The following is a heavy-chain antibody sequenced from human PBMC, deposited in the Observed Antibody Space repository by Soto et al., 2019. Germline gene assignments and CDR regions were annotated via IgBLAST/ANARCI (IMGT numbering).Heavy chain of an antibody. V-gene: IGHV4-34*01. CDR1: GESFSGYY. CDR3: ARDGFCTSTTCRVGNWFDP. D-gene: IGHD2-2*01. CDR2: INHRGST. Sequence: QVQLQQWGAGLLKPSETLSLTCVVYGESFSGYYWSWIRQSPGKGLEWIGGINHRGSTKDNPSLEKQVTISVDTSKNQFSLKLPSVTAADTAMDYCARDGFCTSTTCRVGNWFDPWGQGTLVTVSS. J-gene: IGHJ5*02.